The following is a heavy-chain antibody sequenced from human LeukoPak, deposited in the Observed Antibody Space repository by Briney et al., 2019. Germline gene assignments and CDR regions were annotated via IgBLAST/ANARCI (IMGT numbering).Heavy chain of an antibody. Sequence: GASVKVSCKASGYTFTSYGISWVRQAPGQGLEWMGWVNPDTGKTGYAQKFQGRVTMTRNTSITTAYMEVNDLSSEDTAVYYCARGYDILTGHNWFDPWGQGTLVTVSS. V-gene: IGHV1-8*02. J-gene: IGHJ5*02. D-gene: IGHD3-9*01. CDR3: ARGYDILTGHNWFDP. CDR2: VNPDTGKT. CDR1: GYTFTSYG.